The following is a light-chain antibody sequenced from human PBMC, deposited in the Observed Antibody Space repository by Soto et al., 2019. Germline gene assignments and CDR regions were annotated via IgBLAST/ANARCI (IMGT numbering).Light chain of an antibody. J-gene: IGLJ1*01. Sequence: QSVLTQPASVSGSPGQSITISCTGTSSGVGGYNYVSWYQQHPGKAPKLMIYEVSNRPSGVSNRFSGSKSGNTASLTISGLQAEDEADYYCSSYTSSSTRVFGPGTKVTVL. CDR1: SSGVGGYNY. CDR3: SSYTSSSTRV. V-gene: IGLV2-14*01. CDR2: EVS.